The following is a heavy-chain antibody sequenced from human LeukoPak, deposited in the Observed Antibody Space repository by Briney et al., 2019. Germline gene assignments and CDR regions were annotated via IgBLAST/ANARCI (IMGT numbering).Heavy chain of an antibody. CDR3: ARDPTEYRSSGADY. Sequence: GASVKVSCKASGCTFTGYYMHWVRQAPGQGLEWMGWINPNSGGTNYAQKFQGRVTMTRDTSISTAYMELRRLRSDDTAVYYCARDPTEYRSSGADYWGQGTLVTVSS. CDR1: GCTFTGYY. J-gene: IGHJ4*02. CDR2: INPNSGGT. V-gene: IGHV1-2*02. D-gene: IGHD6-6*01.